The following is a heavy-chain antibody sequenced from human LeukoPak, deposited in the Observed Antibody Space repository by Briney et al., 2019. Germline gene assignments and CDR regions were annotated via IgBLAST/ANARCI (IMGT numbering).Heavy chain of an antibody. CDR3: ARVGIAAAPGVWFDP. J-gene: IGHJ5*02. CDR2: IYHSGST. CDR1: GYSISSGYY. V-gene: IGHV4-38-2*02. Sequence: SETLSLTCTVSGYSISSGYYWGWIRQPPGKGLEWIGSIYHSGSTYYNPSLKSRVTISVDTSKNQFSLKLSSVTAADTAVYYCARVGIAAAPGVWFDPWGQGTLVTVSS. D-gene: IGHD6-13*01.